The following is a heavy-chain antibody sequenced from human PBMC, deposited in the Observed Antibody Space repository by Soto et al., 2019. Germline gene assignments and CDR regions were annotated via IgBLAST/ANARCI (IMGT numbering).Heavy chain of an antibody. J-gene: IGHJ6*02. CDR2: IMPVFATP. D-gene: IGHD3-3*02. CDR1: GGTFSTSA. Sequence: QVQLVQTGAEVKKPGSSVKVSCKASGGTFSTSAISWVRQAPGQGLEWVGGIMPVFATPDYAQKFQGRVSVTADQSTTTAYLELTSLRNDDPAVYYCARDKDRQQLGGNYYYILDVWGQGTAITVSS. CDR3: ARDKDRQQLGGNYYYILDV. V-gene: IGHV1-69*12.